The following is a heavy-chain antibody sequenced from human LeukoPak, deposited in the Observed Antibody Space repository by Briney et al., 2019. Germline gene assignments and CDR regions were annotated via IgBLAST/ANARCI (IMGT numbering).Heavy chain of an antibody. V-gene: IGHV3-53*01. CDR1: GFTVRSNY. Sequence: GGSLRLSCAASGFTVRSNYMSWVRQAPGKGLEWVSVIYSGGSTYYADSVKGRFTISRDNSKNTLYLQMNSLRAEDTAVYYCARGSYGDFPYYFDYWGQGTLVTVSS. D-gene: IGHD4-17*01. CDR3: ARGSYGDFPYYFDY. CDR2: IYSGGST. J-gene: IGHJ4*02.